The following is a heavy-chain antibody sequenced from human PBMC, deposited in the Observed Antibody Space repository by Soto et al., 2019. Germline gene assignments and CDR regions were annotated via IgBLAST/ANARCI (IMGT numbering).Heavy chain of an antibody. CDR2: ISANGQGI. V-gene: IGHV3-23*01. J-gene: IGHJ4*02. CDR1: GFTFSTYA. D-gene: IGHD1-7*01. Sequence: HPGGSLRLSCAASGFTFSTYALSWVRRAPGKGLEWVSAISANGQGIYYADSVRGRFTISRDNSKNTIFLHMDSLRAEDTAVYYCAKDRNYPRDQFHYWGQGTLVTVSS. CDR3: AKDRNYPRDQFHY.